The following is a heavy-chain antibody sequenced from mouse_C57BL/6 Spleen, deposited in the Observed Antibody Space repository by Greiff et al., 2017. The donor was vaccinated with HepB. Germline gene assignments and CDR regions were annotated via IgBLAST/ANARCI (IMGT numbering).Heavy chain of an antibody. V-gene: IGHV5-12*01. J-gene: IGHJ2*01. CDR2: ISNGGGST. CDR1: GFTFSDYY. CDR3: ARHYYGSSYNYFDY. D-gene: IGHD1-1*01. Sequence: DVHLVESGGGLVQPGGSLKLSCAASGFTFSDYYMYWVRQTPEKRLEWVAYISNGGGSTYYPDTVKGRFTISRDNAKNTLYLQMSRLKSEDTAMYYCARHYYGSSYNYFDYWGQGTTLTVSS.